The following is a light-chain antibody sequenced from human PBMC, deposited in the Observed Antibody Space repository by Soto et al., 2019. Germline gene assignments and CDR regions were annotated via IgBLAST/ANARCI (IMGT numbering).Light chain of an antibody. CDR2: KAS. Sequence: DIQMTQSPSTLSASVGDRVTLTCRASQRISTWLAWYQQKPGQAPKLLIYKASSLESGVPSRFSGSGSGTEFTLSISSLQRDDFATYFCQQYKSYPHTFVQGTKLEIK. CDR1: QRISTW. J-gene: IGKJ2*01. CDR3: QQYKSYPHT. V-gene: IGKV1-5*03.